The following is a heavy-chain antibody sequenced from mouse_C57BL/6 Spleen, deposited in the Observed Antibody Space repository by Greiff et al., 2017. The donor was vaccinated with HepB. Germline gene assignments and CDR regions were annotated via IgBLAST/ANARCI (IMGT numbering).Heavy chain of an antibody. J-gene: IGHJ4*01. CDR3: ASNDYAMDY. CDR1: GFTFSSYG. Sequence: EVKLVESGGDLVKPGGSLKLSCAASGFTFSSYGMSWVRQTPDKRLEWVATISSGGSYTYYPDSVKGRFTISRDNAKNTLYLPMSSLKSEDTARYYCASNDYAMDYWGQGTSVTVSS. CDR2: ISSGGSYT. V-gene: IGHV5-6*02.